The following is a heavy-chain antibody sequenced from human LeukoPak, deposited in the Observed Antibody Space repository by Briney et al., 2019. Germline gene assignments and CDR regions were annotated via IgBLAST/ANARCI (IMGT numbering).Heavy chain of an antibody. J-gene: IGHJ4*02. Sequence: SETLSLTCAVYGGSFSGYYWSWIRHPPRKGLEWIWEINHSGNTNYNPPLKSQSPISVDSSKKQSPLKMSSVTAADTAVYYCARVPHGKLERRGSVDYWGQGTLVTVSS. CDR1: GGSFSGYY. CDR3: ARVPHGKLERRGSVDY. V-gene: IGHV4-34*01. D-gene: IGHD1-1*01. CDR2: INHSGNT.